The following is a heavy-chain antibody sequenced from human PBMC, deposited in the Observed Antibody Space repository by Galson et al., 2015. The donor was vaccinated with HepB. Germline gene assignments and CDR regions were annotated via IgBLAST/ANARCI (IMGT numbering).Heavy chain of an antibody. D-gene: IGHD3-3*01. Sequence: SLRLSCAASGFTFSSYAMHWVRQAPGKGLDYVSAISSNGGSTYYADSVKGRFTISRDNSKNTLYLQMSSLRAEDTAVYYCVKPDYDFWSGYYRFDYWGQGTLVTVSS. V-gene: IGHV3-64D*06. CDR3: VKPDYDFWSGYYRFDY. CDR2: ISSNGGST. J-gene: IGHJ4*02. CDR1: GFTFSSYA.